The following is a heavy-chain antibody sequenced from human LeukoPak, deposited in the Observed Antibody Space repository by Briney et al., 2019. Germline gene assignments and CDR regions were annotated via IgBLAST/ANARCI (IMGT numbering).Heavy chain of an antibody. V-gene: IGHV1-69*05. CDR3: ARGYCSSTSCPPFDY. J-gene: IGHJ4*02. CDR2: IIPIFGTA. Sequence: SVTVSCTASGYTFTSYGISWVRQAPGQGLEWMGGIIPIFGTANYEQKFQGRVTITTDESTSTAYMELSSLRSEDTAVYYCARGYCSSTSCPPFDYWGQGTLVTVSS. D-gene: IGHD2-2*01. CDR1: GYTFTSYG.